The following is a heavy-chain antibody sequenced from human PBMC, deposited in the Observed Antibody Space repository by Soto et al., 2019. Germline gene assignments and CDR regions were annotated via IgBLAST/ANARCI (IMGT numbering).Heavy chain of an antibody. V-gene: IGHV1-18*01. J-gene: IGHJ6*02. CDR1: GYTFTSYG. CDR3: ARGRGGSYYGYYYGMDV. Sequence: QVQLVQSGAEVKKPGASVKVSCKASGYTFTSYGISWVRQAPGQGLEWMGWISAYNGNTNYAQKLQGRVTMTTDTSXSXXYMELRSLRSDDTAVYYCARGRGGSYYGYYYGMDVWGQGTTVTVSS. D-gene: IGHD1-26*01. CDR2: ISAYNGNT.